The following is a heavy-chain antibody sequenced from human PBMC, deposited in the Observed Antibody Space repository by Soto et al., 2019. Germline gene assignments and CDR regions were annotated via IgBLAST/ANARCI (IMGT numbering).Heavy chain of an antibody. D-gene: IGHD1-1*01. CDR2: ISHVGNS. V-gene: IGHV4-4*02. J-gene: IGHJ6*02. CDR3: ARKLEQSNGMDV. Sequence: PSETLSLTCAVSGDSISSRNWWIWVRQPPGKGLEWIGQISHVGNSNYNPSLQSRLTISVDKSKNQFSLELSSVTAADTAVYYCARKLEQSNGMDVWGQGTTVT. CDR1: GDSISSRNW.